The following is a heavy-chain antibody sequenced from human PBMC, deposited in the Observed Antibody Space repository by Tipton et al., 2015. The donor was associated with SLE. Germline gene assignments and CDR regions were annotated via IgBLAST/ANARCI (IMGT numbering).Heavy chain of an antibody. Sequence: TLSLTCTVSGASTNTKYWTWIRQSPGKGLEWIGYIYNSGGTDYNPSLKSRVTISADTSKNHFSLNLSSVTAADTAVYYCARGGVGGYDYFDYWGQGALVTVSS. CDR1: GASTNTKY. CDR2: IYNSGGT. J-gene: IGHJ4*02. D-gene: IGHD5-12*01. CDR3: ARGGVGGYDYFDY. V-gene: IGHV4-59*12.